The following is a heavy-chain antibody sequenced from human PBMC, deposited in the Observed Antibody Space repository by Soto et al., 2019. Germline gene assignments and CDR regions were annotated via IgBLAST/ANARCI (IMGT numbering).Heavy chain of an antibody. CDR2: IYSSGST. Sequence: PSETLSLTCTVSGGSINNYYWSWIRQPPGKALEWIGYIYSSGSTNYNPSLKSRATISVDTSKNQFSLKLSSVTAADTAVYYCARDRPRYGGNCLDYWGQGTLVTVSS. D-gene: IGHD2-15*01. CDR1: GGSINNYY. V-gene: IGHV4-59*01. CDR3: ARDRPRYGGNCLDY. J-gene: IGHJ4*02.